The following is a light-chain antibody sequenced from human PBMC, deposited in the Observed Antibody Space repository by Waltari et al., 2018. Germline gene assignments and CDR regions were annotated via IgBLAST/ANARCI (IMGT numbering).Light chain of an antibody. CDR3: QQSHSTPRT. CDR2: AAS. V-gene: IGKV1-39*01. J-gene: IGKJ1*01. CDR1: QSISSY. Sequence: DIQMTQSPSSLSASVRDRVTITCRASQSISSYLNWYQLKPGKAPKLLIYAASSLQSGVPSRFSGSRSGTDFTLTISSLQPEDFATYYCQQSHSTPRTFGQGTKVEIK.